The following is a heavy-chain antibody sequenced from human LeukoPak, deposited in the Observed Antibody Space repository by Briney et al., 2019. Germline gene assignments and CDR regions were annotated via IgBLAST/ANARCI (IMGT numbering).Heavy chain of an antibody. CDR3: AKVGLLATTYNWFDP. Sequence: GGSLRLSCAASGFTFSSYAMSWVRQAPGKGLEWVSAISGSGGSTYYADSVKGRFTISRDNSKNTLYLQMNSLRAEDTVVYYCAKVGLLATTYNWFDPWGQGTLVTVSS. J-gene: IGHJ5*02. V-gene: IGHV3-23*01. CDR2: ISGSGGST. D-gene: IGHD5-12*01. CDR1: GFTFSSYA.